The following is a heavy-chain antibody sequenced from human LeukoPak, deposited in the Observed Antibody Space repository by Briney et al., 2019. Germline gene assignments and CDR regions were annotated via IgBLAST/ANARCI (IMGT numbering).Heavy chain of an antibody. Sequence: RASVKVSCKASGGTFSSYAISWVRQAPGQGLEWMGGIIPIFGTANYAQRFQGRVTITADKSTSTAYMGLSSLRSEDTAVYYCATGPSLITGDAFDIWGQGTMVTVSS. V-gene: IGHV1-69*06. CDR1: GGTFSSYA. CDR2: IIPIFGTA. D-gene: IGHD3-16*01. CDR3: ATGPSLITGDAFDI. J-gene: IGHJ3*02.